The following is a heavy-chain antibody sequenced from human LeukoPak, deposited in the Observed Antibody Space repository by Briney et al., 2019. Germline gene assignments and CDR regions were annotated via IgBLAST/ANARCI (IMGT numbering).Heavy chain of an antibody. D-gene: IGHD1-26*01. CDR2: IYSGGST. J-gene: IGHJ6*03. CDR3: VGGTFYGGYYYMDV. V-gene: IGHV3-66*01. Sequence: PGGSLRLSCAASGFTFSSHAMSWVRQAPGKGLEWVSVIYSGGSTHYADSVKDRFTISRDNSKNTLYLQMNSLRAEDTAVYSCVGGTFYGGYYYMDVWGKGTTVTISS. CDR1: GFTFSSHA.